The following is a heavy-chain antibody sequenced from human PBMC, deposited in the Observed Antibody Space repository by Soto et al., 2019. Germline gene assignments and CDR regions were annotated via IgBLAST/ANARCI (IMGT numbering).Heavy chain of an antibody. D-gene: IGHD2-15*01. V-gene: IGHV3-30-3*01. Sequence: QVHLVESGGGVVQPGTSLRLSCAASGFTFSSYSMHWVRQSPGRGLEWVAVISTDGSTKYYADSVQGRFTISRDDSKNTVSLQMTSLRSEDTAVYYCARDGGYHPSRYDYWGQGSLVTVPS. CDR1: GFTFSSYS. CDR2: ISTDGSTK. CDR3: ARDGGYHPSRYDY. J-gene: IGHJ4*02.